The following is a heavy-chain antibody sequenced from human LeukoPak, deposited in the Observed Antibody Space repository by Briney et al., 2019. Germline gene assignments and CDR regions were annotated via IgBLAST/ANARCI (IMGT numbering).Heavy chain of an antibody. V-gene: IGHV3-48*01. J-gene: IGHJ3*02. Sequence: PGGSLRLSCVASGITFSSYSMNWVRQAPGKGLEWVSYISSFSGTINYADSVKGRFTISRDNAKNSLYLQMNSLRAEDTAVYYCPISTRGSSGDAFDIWGQGTMVTVSS. D-gene: IGHD3-22*01. CDR3: PISTRGSSGDAFDI. CDR2: ISSFSGTI. CDR1: GITFSSYS.